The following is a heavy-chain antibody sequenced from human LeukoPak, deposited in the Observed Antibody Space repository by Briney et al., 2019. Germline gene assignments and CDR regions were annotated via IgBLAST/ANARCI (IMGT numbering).Heavy chain of an antibody. CDR3: AKDKGYGIVVPAAIPSYYFDY. V-gene: IGHV3-33*06. J-gene: IGHJ4*02. CDR1: GFTFSSYG. CDR2: IWYDGSNK. D-gene: IGHD2-2*01. Sequence: GGSLSLSCAASGFTFSSYGMHWVRQAPGKGLEWVAVIWYDGSNKYYADSVKGRFTISRDNSKNTLYLQMNSLRAEDTAVYYCAKDKGYGIVVPAAIPSYYFDYWGQGTLVTVSS.